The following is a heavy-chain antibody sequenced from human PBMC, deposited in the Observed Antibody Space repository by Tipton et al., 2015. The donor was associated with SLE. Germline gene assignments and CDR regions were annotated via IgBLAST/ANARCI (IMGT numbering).Heavy chain of an antibody. V-gene: IGHV3-30*02. CDR3: AKGTYSSGWYVDY. CDR1: GFTFSSYG. D-gene: IGHD6-19*01. Sequence: SLRLSCAASGFTFSSYGMHWVRQAPGKGLEWVAFIRYDGSNKYYADSVKGRFTISRDNSKNTLYLQMNSLRAEDTAVYYCAKGTYSSGWYVDYWGQGTLVTVSS. J-gene: IGHJ4*02. CDR2: IRYDGSNK.